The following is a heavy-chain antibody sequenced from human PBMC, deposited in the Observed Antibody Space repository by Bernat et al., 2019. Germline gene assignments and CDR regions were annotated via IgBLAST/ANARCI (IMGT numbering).Heavy chain of an antibody. D-gene: IGHD3-16*01. V-gene: IGHV3-23*01. Sequence: EVQLLESGGGLVQPGGSLRLSCAASGFTFSTYAMTWVRQAPGKGLEWLSGVSNSGGSTYYADSVKGRFTISRDNSKNTLYLQMISLRAEDSAVYYCAKGLGGNGIFYCYMDVWGEGTTVTVSS. CDR1: GFTFSTYA. J-gene: IGHJ6*03. CDR2: VSNSGGST. CDR3: AKGLGGNGIFYCYMDV.